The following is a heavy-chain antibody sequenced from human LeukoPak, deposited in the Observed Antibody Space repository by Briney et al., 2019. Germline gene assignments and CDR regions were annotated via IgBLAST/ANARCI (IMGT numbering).Heavy chain of an antibody. Sequence: PGGSLRLSCAAFGFTFSSYGMHWVRQAPGKGLEWVAVIWYDGSNKYFVDSVKGRFTISRDSSKSTLYLQMNSLRAEDTAVYYCARPQGSGSYYFDYWGQGTLVTVSS. D-gene: IGHD3-10*01. CDR1: GFTFSSYG. CDR3: ARPQGSGSYYFDY. J-gene: IGHJ4*02. V-gene: IGHV3-33*01. CDR2: IWYDGSNK.